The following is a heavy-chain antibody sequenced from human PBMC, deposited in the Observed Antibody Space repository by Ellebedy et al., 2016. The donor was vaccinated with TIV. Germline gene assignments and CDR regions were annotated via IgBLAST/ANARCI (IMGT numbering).Heavy chain of an antibody. CDR1: GFTFGDYA. CDR2: IRSKAYGGTT. V-gene: IGHV3-49*04. J-gene: IGHJ4*02. Sequence: GGSLRLSCTAPGFTFGDYAMSWVRQAPGKGLEWVGFIRSKAYGGTTEYAASVKGRFTISRDDSKSIAYLQMNSLKTEDTAVYYCTRQRDHYDSSENWGQGTLVTVSS. CDR3: TRQRDHYDSSEN. D-gene: IGHD3-22*01.